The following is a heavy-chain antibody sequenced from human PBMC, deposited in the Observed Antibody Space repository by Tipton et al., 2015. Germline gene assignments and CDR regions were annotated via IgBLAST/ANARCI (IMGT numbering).Heavy chain of an antibody. J-gene: IGHJ4*02. D-gene: IGHD5-12*01. Sequence: TLSLTCTVSGASISSPNSFWGWIRQSPGKGLEWIGSILHRGTTYYNPSLRSRVSPSIDTSSNQFSLSLTSVTAADTAHYYCVRSSGHSGYGAFDYWGQGVLVIVSS. V-gene: IGHV4-39*01. CDR3: VRSSGHSGYGAFDY. CDR2: ILHRGTT. CDR1: GASISSPNSF.